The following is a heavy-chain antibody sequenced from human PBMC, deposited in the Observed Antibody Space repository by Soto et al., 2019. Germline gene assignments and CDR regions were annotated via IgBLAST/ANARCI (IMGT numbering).Heavy chain of an antibody. Sequence: SETLSLTCIVSGGSISSTSHYWGWIRQSPGNGLEWIGNIYNSGTTYYNPSLKSRVTISVDTSKNHFSLSLNSVTAADTAVYFCARGDYGGNFNWFDPWGQGTLVT. J-gene: IGHJ5*02. CDR1: GGSISSTSHY. V-gene: IGHV4-39*02. CDR2: IYNSGTT. CDR3: ARGDYGGNFNWFDP. D-gene: IGHD4-17*01.